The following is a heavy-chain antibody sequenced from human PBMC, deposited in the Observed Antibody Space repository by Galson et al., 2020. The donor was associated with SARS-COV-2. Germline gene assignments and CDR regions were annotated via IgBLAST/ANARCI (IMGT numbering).Heavy chain of an antibody. J-gene: IGHJ4*02. D-gene: IGHD3-10*01. CDR1: GFTFSDYY. CDR3: TRDLWINYSGSGTHGYDY. CDR2: ISGSGGTT. V-gene: IGHV3-11*01. Sequence: GGSLRLSCVASGFTFSDYYMNWIRQAPGMGLEWVSYISGSGGTTYYADSVKGRFTISRDNAQNSMYLQMDSLRAEDTAVYYCTRDLWINYSGSGTHGYDYWGQGTLVTVSS.